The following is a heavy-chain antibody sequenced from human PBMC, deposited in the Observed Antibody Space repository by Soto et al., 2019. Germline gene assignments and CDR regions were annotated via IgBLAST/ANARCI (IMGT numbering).Heavy chain of an antibody. J-gene: IGHJ4*02. CDR2: IWYDGSNK. V-gene: IGHV3-33*01. D-gene: IGHD5-18*01. CDR3: AIEGGYSYGQRNFDY. CDR1: GFTFSSYG. Sequence: QVQLVESGGGVVQPGRSLRLSCAASGFTFSSYGMHWVRQAPGKGLEWVAVIWYDGSNKYYADSVKGRFTISRDNSKNTLYLQMNSLRAEDTAVYYCAIEGGYSYGQRNFDYWGQGTLVTVSS.